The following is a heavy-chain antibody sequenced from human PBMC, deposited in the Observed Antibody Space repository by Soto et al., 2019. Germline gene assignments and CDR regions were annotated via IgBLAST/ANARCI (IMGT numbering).Heavy chain of an antibody. CDR3: ARVHGDYYFDY. CDR2: INHSGST. Sequence: SVTLSLTCAVYGGSFSGYYWSWIRQPPGKGLEWIGEINHSGSTNYNPSLKSRVTISVDTSKNQFSLKLSSVTAADTAVYYCARVHGDYYFDYWGQGTLVTVSS. D-gene: IGHD4-17*01. CDR1: GGSFSGYY. J-gene: IGHJ4*02. V-gene: IGHV4-34*01.